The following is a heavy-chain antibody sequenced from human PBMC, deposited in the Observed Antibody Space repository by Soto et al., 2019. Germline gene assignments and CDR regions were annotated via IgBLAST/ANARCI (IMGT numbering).Heavy chain of an antibody. V-gene: IGHV4-30-4*01. CDR2: IYYSGST. CDR1: GGSISSGDYY. Sequence: SETLSLTCTVSGGSISSGDYYWSWIRQPPGKGLEWIGYIYYSGSTYYNPSLKSRVTISVDTSKNQFSLKLSSVTAADTAVYYCARAGGTTVTGLWHFDSWGQGTLVTVSS. D-gene: IGHD4-17*01. CDR3: ARAGGTTVTGLWHFDS. J-gene: IGHJ4*02.